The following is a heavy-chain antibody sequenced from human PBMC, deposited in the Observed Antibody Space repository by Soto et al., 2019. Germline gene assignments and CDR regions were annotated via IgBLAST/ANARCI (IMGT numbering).Heavy chain of an antibody. CDR1: GYTFSNYG. V-gene: IGHV1-18*04. Sequence: QVQLVQSGAEVKKPGASVKVSCKASGYTFSNYGISWVRQAPGQGLEWMGWISAYNENINYTQKFQGRVTMTTDTSTSTAYMELRSLRSDDTAVYYCARDLTDLGYCSGGSCNGHYYYYGMDVWGQGTTVTVSS. CDR2: ISAYNENI. D-gene: IGHD2-15*01. CDR3: ARDLTDLGYCSGGSCNGHYYYYGMDV. J-gene: IGHJ6*02.